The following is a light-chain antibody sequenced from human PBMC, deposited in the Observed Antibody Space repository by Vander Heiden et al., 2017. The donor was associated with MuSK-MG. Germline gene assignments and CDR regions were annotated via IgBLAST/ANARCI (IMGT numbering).Light chain of an antibody. Sequence: ELVSTQPPGTLSLSPGDRATLSCRASQSVSSNYLAWYQQKPGQAPRLLISGASSRATGIPDRFSGSGSGTDFTLTISRLEPEDFAVYHCQQYGTSPRTFGQGTKVEIK. V-gene: IGKV3-20*01. CDR1: QSVSSNY. CDR2: GAS. J-gene: IGKJ1*01. CDR3: QQYGTSPRT.